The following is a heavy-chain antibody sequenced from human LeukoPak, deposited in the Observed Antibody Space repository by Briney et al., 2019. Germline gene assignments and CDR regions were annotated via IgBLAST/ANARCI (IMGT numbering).Heavy chain of an antibody. V-gene: IGHV4-59*01. Sequence: SETLSLTCTVSGGSISSYYWSWIRQPPGKGLDWIGYIYYSGSTNYNPSLKSRVTISVDTSKNQFSLKLSSVTAADTAVYYCAREGRWLQFKYDYGMDVWGQGTTVTVSS. CDR2: IYYSGST. J-gene: IGHJ6*02. CDR1: GGSISSYY. CDR3: AREGRWLQFKYDYGMDV. D-gene: IGHD5-24*01.